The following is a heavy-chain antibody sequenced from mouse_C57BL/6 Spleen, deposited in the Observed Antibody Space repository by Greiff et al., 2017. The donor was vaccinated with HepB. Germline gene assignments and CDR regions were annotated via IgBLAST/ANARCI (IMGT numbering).Heavy chain of an antibody. V-gene: IGHV5-17*01. Sequence: EVKLMESGGGLVKPGGSLKLSCAASGFTFSDYGMHWVRQAPEKGLEWVAYISSGSSTIYYADTVKGRFTISRDNAKNTLFLQMTSLRSEDTAMYYCARSNWPYYFDYWGQGTTLTVSS. D-gene: IGHD2-5*01. CDR2: ISSGSSTI. J-gene: IGHJ2*01. CDR1: GFTFSDYG. CDR3: ARSNWPYYFDY.